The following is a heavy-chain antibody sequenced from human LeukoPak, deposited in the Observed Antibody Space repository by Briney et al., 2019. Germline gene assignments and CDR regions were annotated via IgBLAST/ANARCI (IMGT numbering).Heavy chain of an antibody. CDR3: ARTAYYYDSRAVYYFDY. CDR2: IYSGGST. J-gene: IGHJ4*02. V-gene: IGHV3-66*01. Sequence: PGGSLRLSCAASGFIFSSYSMNWVRQAPGKGLEWVSVIYSGGSTYYADSVKGRFTISRDNSKNTLYLQMNSLRAEDTAVYYCARTAYYYDSRAVYYFDYWGQGTLVTVSS. CDR1: GFIFSSYS. D-gene: IGHD3-22*01.